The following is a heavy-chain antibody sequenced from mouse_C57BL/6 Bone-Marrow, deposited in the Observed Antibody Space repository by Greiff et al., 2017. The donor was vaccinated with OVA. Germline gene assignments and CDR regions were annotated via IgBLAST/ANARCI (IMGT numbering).Heavy chain of an antibody. D-gene: IGHD1-1*01. CDR2: IDPETGGT. Sequence: QVQLQQSGAELVRPGASVTLSCKASGYTFPDYEMHWVKQTPVHGLEWIGAIDPETGGTAYNQKFKGKAILTADKSSSTAYMELRSLTSEDSAVYYCTDYYGSSYWYFDVWGTGTTVTVSS. CDR1: GYTFPDYE. J-gene: IGHJ1*03. CDR3: TDYYGSSYWYFDV. V-gene: IGHV1-15*01.